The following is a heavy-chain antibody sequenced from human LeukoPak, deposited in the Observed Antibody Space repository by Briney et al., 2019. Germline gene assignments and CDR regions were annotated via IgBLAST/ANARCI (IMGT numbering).Heavy chain of an antibody. J-gene: IGHJ4*02. D-gene: IGHD6-25*01. V-gene: IGHV1-18*01. CDR3: TRDVSRGYMDL. Sequence: ASVKVSCNASGYTFSDYGVTWVRQARGQGLEWMGWISVSSGTTTYAEDFQGRLTISTDSSTGTAYMEIRSLRPDDTAVYFCTRDVSRGYMDLWGQGSLVTVAS. CDR2: ISVSSGTT. CDR1: GYTFSDYG.